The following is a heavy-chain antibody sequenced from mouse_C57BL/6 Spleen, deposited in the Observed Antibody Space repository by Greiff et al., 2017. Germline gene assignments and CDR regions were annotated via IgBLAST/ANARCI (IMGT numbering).Heavy chain of an antibody. CDR2: ISYDGSN. V-gene: IGHV3-6*01. J-gene: IGHJ1*03. CDR3: ARGGFLRYFDV. CDR1: GYSITSGYY. Sequence: VQLQQSGPGLVKPSQSLSLTCSVTGYSITSGYYWNWIRQFPGNKLEWMGYISYDGSNNYNPSLKNRISITRDTSKNQFFLKLNSVTTEDTATYYCARGGFLRYFDVWGTGTTVTVSS.